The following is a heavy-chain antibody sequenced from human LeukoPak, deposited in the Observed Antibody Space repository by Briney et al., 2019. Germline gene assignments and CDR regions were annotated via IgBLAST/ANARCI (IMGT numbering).Heavy chain of an antibody. CDR3: ARFIAVAGQFDY. Sequence: SETLSLTCTVSGYSISSGYYWGWIRPPPGKGLEWIGSIYHSGSTYYNPSLKSRVTISVDTSKNQFSLKLSSVTAADTAVYYCARFIAVAGQFDYWGQGTLVTVSS. D-gene: IGHD6-19*01. V-gene: IGHV4-38-2*02. J-gene: IGHJ4*02. CDR1: GYSISSGYY. CDR2: IYHSGST.